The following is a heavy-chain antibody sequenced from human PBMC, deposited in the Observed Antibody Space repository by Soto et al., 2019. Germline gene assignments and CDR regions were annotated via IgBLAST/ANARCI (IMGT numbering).Heavy chain of an antibody. CDR2: ISAYNGNT. D-gene: IGHD3-9*01. V-gene: IGHV1-18*01. CDR1: GYTFTSYG. J-gene: IGHJ4*02. Sequence: QVQLVQSGAEVKKPGASVKVSCKASGYTFTSYGISWVRQAPGQGLEWMGWISAYNGNTNYAQKLQGRVTMTTDTSTRTAYMELRSLRSDDTAVYYCARVYYDILTGYYSWSGFDYWGQGTLVTVSS. CDR3: ARVYYDILTGYYSWSGFDY.